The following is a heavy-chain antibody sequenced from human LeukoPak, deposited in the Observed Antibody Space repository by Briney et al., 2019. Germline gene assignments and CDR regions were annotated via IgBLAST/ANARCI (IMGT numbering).Heavy chain of an antibody. V-gene: IGHV4-34*01. Sequence: SETLSLTCAVYGGSFSGYYRNWIRQSPGKGLEWIGEINQSGGTSYNPSLKSRVAISVDTSKNHFSLNMNSVTAADTAVYYCARRWNARLYNWFDPWGQGTLVTVSS. CDR2: INQSGGT. CDR3: ARRWNARLYNWFDP. CDR1: GGSFSGYY. D-gene: IGHD1-1*01. J-gene: IGHJ5*02.